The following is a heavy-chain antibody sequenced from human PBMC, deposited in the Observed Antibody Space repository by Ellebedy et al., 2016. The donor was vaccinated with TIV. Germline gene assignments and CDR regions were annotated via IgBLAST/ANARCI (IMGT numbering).Heavy chain of an antibody. Sequence: GESLKISCAASGFIFSNFGMHWVRQAPGKGLEWVAVIWFDGTHKYYVDSVKGRFTISRDNPKKMLNLQMNSLRVEDTAVYYCARDLAAFDVWGQGTMVTVSS. CDR2: IWFDGTHK. J-gene: IGHJ3*01. V-gene: IGHV3-33*08. CDR3: ARDLAAFDV. CDR1: GFIFSNFG.